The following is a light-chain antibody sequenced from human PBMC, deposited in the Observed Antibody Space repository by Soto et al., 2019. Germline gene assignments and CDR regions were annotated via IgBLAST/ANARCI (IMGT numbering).Light chain of an antibody. J-gene: IGLJ1*01. Sequence: QSALTQPPSVSGSPGQSVNISCTGTSSDVGNYNRVSWYQQPPGTAPKVIIYEVSNRPSGVPDRFSGSKSGNTASLTISGLQAEDEADYYCSSYTSSSTYVFGTGTKLTVL. V-gene: IGLV2-18*02. CDR3: SSYTSSSTYV. CDR1: SSDVGNYNR. CDR2: EVS.